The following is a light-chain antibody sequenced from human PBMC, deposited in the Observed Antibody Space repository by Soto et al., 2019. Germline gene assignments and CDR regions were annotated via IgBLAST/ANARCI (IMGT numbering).Light chain of an antibody. CDR2: AAS. Sequence: DIQMTQSPSSLSASVGDRVTITCRASQGISNYLAWYQQKPGKVPKLLIYAASTLQSGVPSRFSGSGSGTDXXLTIXXXXPEXXATXXXXXXNSAPXXFGQGTKVEIK. CDR3: XXXNSAPXX. V-gene: IGKV1-27*01. J-gene: IGKJ1*01. CDR1: QGISNY.